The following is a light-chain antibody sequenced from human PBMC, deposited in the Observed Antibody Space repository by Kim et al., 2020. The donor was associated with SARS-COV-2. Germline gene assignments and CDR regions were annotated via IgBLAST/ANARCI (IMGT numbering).Light chain of an antibody. CDR3: QQHHSFPLT. V-gene: IGKV1-9*01. CDR2: SAF. CDR1: QGINSN. J-gene: IGKJ4*01. Sequence: ASVGYTVTITCRASQGINSNLAWYQQRPGKAPNLLIYSAFTLHSGVPSRFSGSGSGTDFTLTITSLQPEDFATYHCQQHHSFPLTFGGGTKVDIK.